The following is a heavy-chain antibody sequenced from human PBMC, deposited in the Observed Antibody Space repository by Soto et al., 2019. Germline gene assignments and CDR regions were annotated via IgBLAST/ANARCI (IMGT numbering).Heavy chain of an antibody. CDR1: GGSISGYY. CDR3: ARTLGPQVTGYVDSDYRWTIDQ. CDR2: IYDSGST. J-gene: IGHJ4*02. Sequence: SETLSLTCTVSGGSISGYYWSWIRQPPGKGLEWIGYIYDSGSTNYNSSLKSRVTISVDTSKNQFFLRLTSVTAADTGVYFCARTLGPQVTGYVDSDYRWTIDQWGQGTLVTVSS. D-gene: IGHD4-4*01. V-gene: IGHV4-59*08.